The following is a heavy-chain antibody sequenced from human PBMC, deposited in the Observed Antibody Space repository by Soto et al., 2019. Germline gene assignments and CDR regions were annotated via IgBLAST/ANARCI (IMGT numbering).Heavy chain of an antibody. D-gene: IGHD3-3*01. Sequence: GESLKISCKGSGYSFTSYWIGWVRQMPGKGLEWMGIIYPGDSDTRYSPSFQGQVTISAAKSISTAYLQWSSLKASDTAMYYCARAPTEVGVLISFAFDIWGQGTMVTVSS. J-gene: IGHJ3*02. CDR2: IYPGDSDT. CDR1: GYSFTSYW. V-gene: IGHV5-51*01. CDR3: ARAPTEVGVLISFAFDI.